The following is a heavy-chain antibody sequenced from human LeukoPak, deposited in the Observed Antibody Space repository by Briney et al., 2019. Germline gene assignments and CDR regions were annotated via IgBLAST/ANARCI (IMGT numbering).Heavy chain of an antibody. J-gene: IGHJ6*02. V-gene: IGHV3-74*01. CDR2: INSDGTTT. Sequence: PGGSLTLSCAASGFTFSSYWMHWVRQAPAKGRLGVSRINSDGTTTYYADSVKGRFTISRDNAKNTLYLQVNSLRAEDTAVYYCARGDYYGMDVWGQGTTVTVSS. CDR3: ARGDYYGMDV. CDR1: GFTFSSYW.